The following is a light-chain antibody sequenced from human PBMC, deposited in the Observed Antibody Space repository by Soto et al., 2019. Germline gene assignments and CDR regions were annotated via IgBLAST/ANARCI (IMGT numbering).Light chain of an antibody. CDR1: SSDVGAYNY. J-gene: IGLJ1*01. CDR2: DVT. Sequence: QSVLPQPASVSGSPGQSITISCTGTSSDVGAYNYVSWYQQHPGKAPKLIIYDVTNRPSGVSNRFSGSKSGNTASLTISGLQAEDEADYYCRSYISRGYVFGTGTKVTVL. V-gene: IGLV2-14*01. CDR3: RSYISRGYV.